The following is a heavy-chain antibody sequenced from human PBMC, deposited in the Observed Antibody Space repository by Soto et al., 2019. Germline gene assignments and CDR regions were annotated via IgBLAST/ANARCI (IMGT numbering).Heavy chain of an antibody. J-gene: IGHJ4*02. D-gene: IGHD3-10*01. Sequence: QVQLVQSGAEVKKPGASVKVSCKASGYTFTSYYMHWVRQAPGQGLEWMGIINPSGGSTSYAQKFQGRVTMTRETSTNKVYMELSSLRSEDTAVYYCARGEGPTMVRGGPLDYWGQGTLVTVSS. V-gene: IGHV1-46*01. CDR1: GYTFTSYY. CDR3: ARGEGPTMVRGGPLDY. CDR2: INPSGGST.